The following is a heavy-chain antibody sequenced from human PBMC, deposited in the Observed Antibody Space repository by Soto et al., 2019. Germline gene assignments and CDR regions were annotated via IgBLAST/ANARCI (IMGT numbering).Heavy chain of an antibody. J-gene: IGHJ4*02. CDR1: GGSISSGGYY. V-gene: IGHV4-31*03. CDR3: ARGGFGEFEIDY. D-gene: IGHD3-10*01. CDR2: IYYSGST. Sequence: SETLSLTCTVSGGSISSGGYYWSWIRQHPGKGLEWIGYIYYSGSTYYNPSLKSRVTISVDTSKNQFSLKLSSVTAADTAVYYCARGGFGEFEIDYWGQGTLVTVSS.